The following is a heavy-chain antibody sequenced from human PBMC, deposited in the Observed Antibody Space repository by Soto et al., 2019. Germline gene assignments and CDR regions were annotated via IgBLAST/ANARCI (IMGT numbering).Heavy chain of an antibody. CDR1: GGSFSGNY. CDR2: INHSGST. CDR3: AQFPNYYGSGSYYKDNYYYGMDV. J-gene: IGHJ6*02. V-gene: IGHV4-34*01. Sequence: SETLSLTCAVDGGSFSGNYWSWIRQAPGNGLEWIGEINHSGSTNYNPSLKSRVTISVDSSKNQFSLKLSSVTAADTAVYYCAQFPNYYGSGSYYKDNYYYGMDVWGQGTTVT. D-gene: IGHD3-10*01.